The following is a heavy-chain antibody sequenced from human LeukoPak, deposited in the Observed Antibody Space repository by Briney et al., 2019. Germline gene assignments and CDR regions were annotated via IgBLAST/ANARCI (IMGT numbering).Heavy chain of an antibody. V-gene: IGHV1-2*04. Sequence: ASVKVSCKASGYTFTGYYMHWVRQAPGQGLEWMGWINPNSGGTNYAQKFQGWVTMTRDTSISTAYMELSRLRSDDTAVYYCARGRSRRITIFGVVNIWFDPWGQGTLVTVSS. CDR1: GYTFTGYY. J-gene: IGHJ5*02. CDR2: INPNSGGT. D-gene: IGHD3-3*01. CDR3: ARGRSRRITIFGVVNIWFDP.